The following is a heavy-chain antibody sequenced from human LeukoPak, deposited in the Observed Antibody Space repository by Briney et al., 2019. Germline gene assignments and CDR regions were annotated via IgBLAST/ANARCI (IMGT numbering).Heavy chain of an antibody. CDR2: IKQDGSEK. CDR3: ASGSVVVPAAIGEYFQH. Sequence: GGSLRLSCAASGFTLSSYWMSWVRQAPGKGLEWVANIKQDGSEKYYVDSVKGRFTISRDNAKNSLYLQMNSLRAEDTAVYYCASGSVVVPAAIGEYFQHWGQGTLVTVSS. CDR1: GFTLSSYW. J-gene: IGHJ1*01. D-gene: IGHD2-2*01. V-gene: IGHV3-7*01.